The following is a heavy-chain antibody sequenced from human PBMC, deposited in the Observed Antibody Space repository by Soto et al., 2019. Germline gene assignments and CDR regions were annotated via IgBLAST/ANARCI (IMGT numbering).Heavy chain of an antibody. D-gene: IGHD1-26*01. J-gene: IGHJ4*02. V-gene: IGHV3-23*01. Sequence: EVRLLESGGGSVQPGGSLRLSCAASGFTFNTYAMSWVRQAPGKGLEWVSTISDSGGATYYADSVKGRFTISRDNSKNTLYLQMNSLRAEDTALFYCAKHGGGGTYYGSLRLDSWGQGALVTVSS. CDR2: ISDSGGAT. CDR1: GFTFNTYA. CDR3: AKHGGGGTYYGSLRLDS.